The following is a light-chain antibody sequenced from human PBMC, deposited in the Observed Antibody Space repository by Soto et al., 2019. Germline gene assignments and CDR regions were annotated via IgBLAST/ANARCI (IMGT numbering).Light chain of an antibody. CDR3: SSDTSSSTLYV. J-gene: IGLJ1*01. CDR1: SSDVGGYNY. Sequence: ALTQPASVSGSPGQSITISCTGTSSDVGGYNYVSWYQQHPGKAPKLMIYDVSNRPSGVSNRFSGSKSGNTASLTISGLQAEDEADYYCSSDTSSSTLYVFGTGTKVTVL. CDR2: DVS. V-gene: IGLV2-14*01.